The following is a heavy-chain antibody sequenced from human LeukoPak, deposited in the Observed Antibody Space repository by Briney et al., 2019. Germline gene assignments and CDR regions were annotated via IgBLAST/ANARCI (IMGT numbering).Heavy chain of an antibody. CDR2: INWNGGST. Sequence: RPGGSLRLSCAASGFTFDDYGMSWVRQAPGKGLEWVSGINWNGGSTGYADSVKGRFTISRDNAKNSLYLQMNSLRAEDTALYYCARGGLLSVYYYYGIDVWGQGTTVTVSS. D-gene: IGHD3-3*01. CDR1: GFTFDDYG. CDR3: ARGGLLSVYYYYGIDV. J-gene: IGHJ6*02. V-gene: IGHV3-20*04.